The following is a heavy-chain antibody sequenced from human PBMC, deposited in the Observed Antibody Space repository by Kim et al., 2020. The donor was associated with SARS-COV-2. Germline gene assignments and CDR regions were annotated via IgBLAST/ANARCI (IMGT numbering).Heavy chain of an antibody. CDR1: GFTFSSYA. J-gene: IGHJ6*02. Sequence: GGSLRLSCAASGFTFSSYAMHWVRQAPGKGLEWVAVISYDGSNKYYADSVKGRFTISRDNSKNTLYLQMNSLRAEDTAVYYCARSPRRLQSNPGYGMDVWGQGTTVTVSS. CDR3: ARSPRRLQSNPGYGMDV. V-gene: IGHV3-30*04. D-gene: IGHD4-4*01. CDR2: ISYDGSNK.